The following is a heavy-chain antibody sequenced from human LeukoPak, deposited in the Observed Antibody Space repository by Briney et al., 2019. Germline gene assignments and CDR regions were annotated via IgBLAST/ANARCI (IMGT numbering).Heavy chain of an antibody. CDR3: ARTSPSSWFGELLSYYYYMDV. D-gene: IGHD3-10*01. Sequence: ASVKVSCKASGYTFTGYYMHWVRQAPGQGLEWMGWINPNSGGTNYAQKFQGRVTMTRDTSISTAYMELSRLRSDDTAVYYCARTSPSSWFGELLSYYYYMDVWGKGTTVTVSS. V-gene: IGHV1-2*02. CDR1: GYTFTGYY. CDR2: INPNSGGT. J-gene: IGHJ6*03.